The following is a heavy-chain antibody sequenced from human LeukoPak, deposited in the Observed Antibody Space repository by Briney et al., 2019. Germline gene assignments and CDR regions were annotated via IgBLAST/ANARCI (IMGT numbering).Heavy chain of an antibody. CDR1: GYTFTSYG. V-gene: IGHV1-18*01. CDR3: ARDGLRQWLDHIGPRSPPGVDY. J-gene: IGHJ4*02. Sequence: GASVKVSCKASGYTFTSYGISWVRQAAGQGLEWMGWISAYNGNTNYAQKLQGRVTMPTDTSTSTAYMELRSLRSDDTAVYYCARDGLRQWLDHIGPRSPPGVDYWGQGTLVTVSP. CDR2: ISAYNGNT. D-gene: IGHD6-19*01.